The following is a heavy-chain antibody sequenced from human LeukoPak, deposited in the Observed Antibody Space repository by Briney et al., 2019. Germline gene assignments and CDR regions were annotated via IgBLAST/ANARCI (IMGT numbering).Heavy chain of an antibody. J-gene: IGHJ4*02. CDR1: GGSISSYY. CDR2: IYYSGST. D-gene: IGHD6-13*01. Sequence: PSETLSLTCTVSGGSISSYYWSWIRQPPGKGLEWIGYIYYSGSTNYNPSLKSRVTISVDTSKNQFSLKLSSVTAADTAVYYCARGDYSSSWGYWGQGTLVTVSS. V-gene: IGHV4-59*12. CDR3: ARGDYSSSWGY.